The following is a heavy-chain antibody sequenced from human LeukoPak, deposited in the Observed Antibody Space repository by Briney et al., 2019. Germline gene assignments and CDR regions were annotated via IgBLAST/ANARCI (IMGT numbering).Heavy chain of an antibody. D-gene: IGHD2-2*01. CDR1: GGSISSGDYY. CDR3: AVPLADY. V-gene: IGHV4-39*07. Sequence: TASETLSLTCTVSGGSISSGDYYWSWIRQPPGKGLEWIGEINHSGSTNYNPSLKSRVTISVDTSKNQFSLKLSSVTAADTAVYYCAVPLADYWGQGTLVTVSS. J-gene: IGHJ4*02. CDR2: INHSGST.